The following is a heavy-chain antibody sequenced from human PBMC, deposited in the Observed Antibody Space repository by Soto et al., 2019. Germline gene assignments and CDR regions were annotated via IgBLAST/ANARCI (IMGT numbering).Heavy chain of an antibody. J-gene: IGHJ6*02. D-gene: IGHD3-3*01. CDR1: GGSISSGGYY. Sequence: QVQLQESGPGLVKPSQTLSLTCTVSGGSISSGGYYWSWIRQHPGKGLEWIGYIYYSGSTYYNPSLKSRVTISVDTSKNQFSLKLSSVTAADTAVYYSARDSLEPEDYYYGMDVWGQGTTVTVSS. CDR3: ARDSLEPEDYYYGMDV. V-gene: IGHV4-31*03. CDR2: IYYSGST.